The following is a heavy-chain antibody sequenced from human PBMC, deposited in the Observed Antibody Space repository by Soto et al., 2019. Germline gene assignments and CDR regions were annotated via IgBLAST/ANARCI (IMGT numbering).Heavy chain of an antibody. CDR1: GYTFTSYG. CDR3: ARDVPTLTTGGPDY. J-gene: IGHJ4*02. CDR2: ISAYNGNT. Sequence: QVQLVQSGVEVEKPGASVKVSCKASGYTFTSYGVSWVRQAPGQGLAWMGWISAYNGNTNYAQKFQCRVTMTQDTSTSTAYMELRSLRSDDSAVYYCARDVPTLTTGGPDYWGQGTLVTVSS. V-gene: IGHV1-18*01. D-gene: IGHD4-17*01.